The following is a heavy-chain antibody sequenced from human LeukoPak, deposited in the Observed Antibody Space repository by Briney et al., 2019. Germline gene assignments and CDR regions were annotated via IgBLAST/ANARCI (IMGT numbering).Heavy chain of an antibody. CDR3: ARGSRGIAARPDWFDP. Sequence: ASVKVSCKASGFTFTSSAMQWVRQARGQRLEWIGWIVVGSGNTNYAQKFQGRVTITADESTSTAYMELSSLRSEDTAVYYCARGSRGIAARPDWFDPWGQGTLVTVSS. D-gene: IGHD6-6*01. CDR2: IVVGSGNT. V-gene: IGHV1-58*02. CDR1: GFTFTSSA. J-gene: IGHJ5*02.